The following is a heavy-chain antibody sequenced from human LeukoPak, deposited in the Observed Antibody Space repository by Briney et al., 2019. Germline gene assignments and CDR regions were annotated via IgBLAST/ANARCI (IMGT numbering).Heavy chain of an antibody. J-gene: IGHJ6*02. Sequence: TSSETLSLTCTVSGGSINSYYWSWIRQPPGKGLEWIGYIYHSGSTNYNPSLKSRVTISVDTSKDQFSLKLRSVTAADTAVYYCAREVGGTAAGTRSVNKYYYYYYTMDAWGQGTTVTVSS. V-gene: IGHV4-59*01. D-gene: IGHD6-13*01. CDR3: AREVGGTAAGTRSVNKYYYYYYTMDA. CDR2: IYHSGST. CDR1: GGSINSYY.